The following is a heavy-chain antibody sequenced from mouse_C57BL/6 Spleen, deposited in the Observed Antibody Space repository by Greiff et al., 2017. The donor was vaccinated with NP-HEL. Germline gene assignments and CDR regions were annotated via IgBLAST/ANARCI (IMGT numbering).Heavy chain of an antibody. CDR2: IYPRSGNT. V-gene: IGHV1-81*01. D-gene: IGHD2-1*01. CDR1: GYTFTSYG. J-gene: IGHJ4*01. CDR3: ARVEGNYYGNYYYAMDY. Sequence: VQLVESGAELARPGASVKLSCKASGYTFTSYGISWVKQRTGQGLEWIGEIYPRSGNTYYNEKFKGKATLTADKSSSTAYMELRSLTSAYSAVYFGARVEGNYYGNYYYAMDYRGQGTSVTVSS.